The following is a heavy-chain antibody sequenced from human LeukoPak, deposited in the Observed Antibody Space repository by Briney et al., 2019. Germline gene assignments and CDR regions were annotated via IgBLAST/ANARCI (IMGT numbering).Heavy chain of an antibody. CDR1: GGSISSGNFY. Sequence: PSQTLSLTCTVSGGSISSGNFYWSWIRQPAGKGLEWIGRIYTSGSTNYNPSLKSRVTISVDTSKNQFSLKLSSVTAADTAVYYCAREWEQLVPYPIYYMDVWGKGTTVTVSS. D-gene: IGHD6-13*01. J-gene: IGHJ6*03. CDR3: AREWEQLVPYPIYYMDV. CDR2: IYTSGST. V-gene: IGHV4-61*02.